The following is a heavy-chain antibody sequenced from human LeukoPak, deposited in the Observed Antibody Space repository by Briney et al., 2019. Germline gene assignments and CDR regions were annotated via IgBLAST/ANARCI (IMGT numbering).Heavy chain of an antibody. CDR1: GYTFSDHY. J-gene: IGHJ4*02. V-gene: IGHV1-2*02. D-gene: IGHD4-17*01. Sequence: ASVKVSCKASGYTFSDHYIQWVRQAPGQGFDWLGWINPNSGGTDYARKFRGRVTMTRDMSLSTAYMELTRLRYDDAAVYYCARGALDPETVTNYFEYWAQGTLVTVSS. CDR2: INPNSGGT. CDR3: ARGALDPETVTNYFEY.